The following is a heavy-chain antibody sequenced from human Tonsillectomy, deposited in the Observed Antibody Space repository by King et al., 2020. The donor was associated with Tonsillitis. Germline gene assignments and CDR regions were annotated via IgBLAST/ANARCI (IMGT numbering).Heavy chain of an antibody. CDR1: GFTFDNFA. Sequence: QLVQSGGGLVQPGGSLRLSCAASGFTFDNFAMHWVRQAPGKGLEWVSGISWNSDSIGDADSVKGRVTISRDNAKNSLYLQMNSLRPEDTALYYCVKDENLDYWGQGTLVTVSS. CDR3: VKDENLDY. J-gene: IGHJ4*02. V-gene: IGHV3-9*01. CDR2: ISWNSDSI. D-gene: IGHD2/OR15-2a*01.